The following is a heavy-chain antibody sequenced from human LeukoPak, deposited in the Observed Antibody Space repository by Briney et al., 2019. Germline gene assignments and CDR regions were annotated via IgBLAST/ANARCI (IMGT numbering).Heavy chain of an antibody. CDR2: IDWDDDK. V-gene: IGHV2-70*11. D-gene: IGHD1-26*01. Sequence: ESGPALVKPTQTLTLTCTFSGFSLSPSGMCVSWIRQPPGKALEWLGRIDWDDDKYYSTSLKTRLTISKDTSKNQVVLTMTNMDPVDFFFQAEDGIRYSGSYDANYYFDYWGQGTLVTVSS. J-gene: IGHJ4*02. CDR1: GFSLSPSGMC. CDR3: DGIRYSGSYDANYYFDY.